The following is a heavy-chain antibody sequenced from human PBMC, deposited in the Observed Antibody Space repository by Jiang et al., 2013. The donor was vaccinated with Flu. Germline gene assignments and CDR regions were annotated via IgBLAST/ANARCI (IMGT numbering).Heavy chain of an antibody. CDR2: IYTSGST. D-gene: IGHD6-6*01. Sequence: TCTVSGGSISSGSYYWSWIRQPAGKGLEWIGRIYTSGSTNYNPSLKSRVTISVDTSKNQFSLKLSSVTAADTAVYYCARGHSSSFIGTNWFDPWGQGTLVTVSS. J-gene: IGHJ5*02. V-gene: IGHV4-61*02. CDR3: ARGHSSSFIGTNWFDP. CDR1: GGSISSGSYY.